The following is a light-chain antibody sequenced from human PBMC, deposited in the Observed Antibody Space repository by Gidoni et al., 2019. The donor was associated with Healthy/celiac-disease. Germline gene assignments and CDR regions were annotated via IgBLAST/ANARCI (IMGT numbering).Light chain of an antibody. Sequence: DIQMTQSPSSLSASVGDRVTITCQASQDISNYFNWYQQKPGKAPKLLSYDASNLETGVPSRFSGSGSGTDFTFTISSLQPEDIATYYCQQYDNLPLTFXGXTKVEIK. CDR1: QDISNY. CDR2: DAS. J-gene: IGKJ4*01. CDR3: QQYDNLPLT. V-gene: IGKV1-33*01.